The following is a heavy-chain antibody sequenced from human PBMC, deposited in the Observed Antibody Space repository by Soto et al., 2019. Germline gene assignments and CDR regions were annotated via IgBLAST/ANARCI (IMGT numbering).Heavy chain of an antibody. V-gene: IGHV4-59*01. D-gene: IGHD3-22*01. CDR2: THHTGST. Sequence: PSETLSLTCTVSSGFISSYYWSWIRQSPGKGLEWIGYTHHTGSTNYNPSLKSRVTMSLDTSRNQFSLKLYSVTAADTAVYYCARSIDSSGYYFSNCWGQGTLVTVSS. CDR1: SGFISSYY. J-gene: IGHJ4*02. CDR3: ARSIDSSGYYFSNC.